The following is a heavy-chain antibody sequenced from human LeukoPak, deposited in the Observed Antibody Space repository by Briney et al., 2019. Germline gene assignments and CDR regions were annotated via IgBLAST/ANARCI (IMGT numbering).Heavy chain of an antibody. Sequence: GGSLRLSCAASGFTFSSYSMNWVRQAPGKGLEWVSSISSSSSYIYYADSVKGRFTISRDNAKNSLYLQMNSLQAEDTAVYYCARDRSIAAAGTRFYYYYGMDVWGQGTTVTVSS. CDR1: GFTFSSYS. V-gene: IGHV3-21*04. CDR2: ISSSSSYI. CDR3: ARDRSIAAAGTRFYYYYGMDV. J-gene: IGHJ6*02. D-gene: IGHD6-13*01.